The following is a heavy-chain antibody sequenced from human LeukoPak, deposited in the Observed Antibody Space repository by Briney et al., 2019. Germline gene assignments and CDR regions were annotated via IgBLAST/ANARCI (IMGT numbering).Heavy chain of an antibody. Sequence: SETLSLTCTVSGYSISSGYYWSWIRQPPGKGLEWIGEINHSGSTNYNPSLKSRVTISVDTSKNQFSLKLSSVTAADTAVYYCARLVLQNWFDPWGQGTLVTVSS. CDR2: INHSGST. J-gene: IGHJ5*02. V-gene: IGHV4-38-2*02. CDR1: GYSISSGYY. CDR3: ARLVLQNWFDP.